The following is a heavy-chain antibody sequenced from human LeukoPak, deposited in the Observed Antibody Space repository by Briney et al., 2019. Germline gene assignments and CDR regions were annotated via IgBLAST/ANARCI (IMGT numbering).Heavy chain of an antibody. D-gene: IGHD6-13*01. Sequence: SETLSLTCAVYGGSFSGYYWSWIRQAPGKGLEWIGEINHSGSTNYNPSLKSRVTISVDTSKNQFSLKLSSVTAADTAVYYCARGLSSWYGDVDDRDNWFDPWGQGTLVTVSS. J-gene: IGHJ5*02. CDR3: ARGLSSWYGDVDDRDNWFDP. CDR1: GGSFSGYY. CDR2: INHSGST. V-gene: IGHV4-34*01.